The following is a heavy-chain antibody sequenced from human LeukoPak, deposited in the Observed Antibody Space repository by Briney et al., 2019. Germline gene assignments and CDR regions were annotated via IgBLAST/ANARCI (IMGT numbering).Heavy chain of an antibody. CDR2: MNPNSGNT. CDR3: ARLTKSSAYYKYHSDY. D-gene: IGHD3-22*01. CDR1: GYSFTSYD. Sequence: ASVKVSCTTSGYSFTSYDINWVRQATGQGLEWMGWMNPNSGNTGYAQKFQGRVTMTRDTSMSTAYMELSSLRSEDTAVYYCARLTKSSAYYKYHSDYWGQGTLVTVSS. V-gene: IGHV1-8*01. J-gene: IGHJ4*02.